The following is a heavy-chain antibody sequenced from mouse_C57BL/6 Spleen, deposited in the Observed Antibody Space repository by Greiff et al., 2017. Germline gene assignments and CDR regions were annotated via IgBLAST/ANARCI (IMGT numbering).Heavy chain of an antibody. CDR3: TRYGSSSYYFDY. J-gene: IGHJ2*01. CDR2: IYPGNSDT. V-gene: IGHV1-5*01. Sequence: WVKQRPGQGLEWIGAIYPGNSDTSYNQKFKGKAKLTAVTSASTAYMELSSLTNEDSAVYYCTRYGSSSYYFDYWGQGTTLTVSS. D-gene: IGHD1-1*01.